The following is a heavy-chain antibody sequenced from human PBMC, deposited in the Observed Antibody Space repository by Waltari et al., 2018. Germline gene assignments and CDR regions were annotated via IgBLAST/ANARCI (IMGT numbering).Heavy chain of an antibody. D-gene: IGHD3-10*01. CDR1: GGPLSDYA. CDR3: ARGVGDKNFFHY. CDR2: GLPTFSEA. V-gene: IGHV1-69*05. J-gene: IGHJ4*02. Sequence: QVHLVQSGAEVKKPGSSVKVSCRASGGPLSDYAITWVRQAPGQGLEWLGGGLPTFSEANYAQKFQGRVTITTDASTNTAYLELTSLRSEDTAVYFCARGVGDKNFFHYWGQGTLVTVSS.